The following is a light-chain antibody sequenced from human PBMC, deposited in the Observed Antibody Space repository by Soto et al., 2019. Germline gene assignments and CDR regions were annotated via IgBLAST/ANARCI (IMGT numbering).Light chain of an antibody. CDR1: SSDVGAYNY. Sequence: QSVLTQPASVSGSLGQSITISCTGTSSDVGAYNYVSWYQQHPDKAPKLLIFEVTNRPSGVSGRFSGSKSVITASLSISGLQPEDEADYYCTSYSSSSPVLFGGGTKLTVL. CDR2: EVT. J-gene: IGLJ2*01. V-gene: IGLV2-14*01. CDR3: TSYSSSSPVL.